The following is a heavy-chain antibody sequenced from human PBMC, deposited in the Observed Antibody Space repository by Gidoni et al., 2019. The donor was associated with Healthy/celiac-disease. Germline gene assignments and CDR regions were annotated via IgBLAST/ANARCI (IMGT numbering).Heavy chain of an antibody. Sequence: QVQLVQSGAEVKKPGASVKVSCKASGYTFTSYAINWVRQATGQGLEWMGWMNPNSGNTGYAQKFQGRVTMTRNTSISTAYMELSSLRSEDTAVYYCAGVPYCSSTSCYYGALYYYYGMDVWGQGTTVTVSS. CDR1: GYTFTSYA. D-gene: IGHD2-2*01. J-gene: IGHJ6*02. CDR3: AGVPYCSSTSCYYGALYYYYGMDV. CDR2: MNPNSGNT. V-gene: IGHV1-8*01.